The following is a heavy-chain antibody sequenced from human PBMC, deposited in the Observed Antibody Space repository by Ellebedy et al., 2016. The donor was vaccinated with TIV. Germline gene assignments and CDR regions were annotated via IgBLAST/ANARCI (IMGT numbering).Heavy chain of an antibody. Sequence: ATSVKVSCKTSGYTFSAYYLHWVRQAPGQGLEWMGWINPNSGGTNYAERFQGRVTMTRDTSISTAYMELTTLRSDDTAVYYCARDSNPITLVRGIFLAWGQGTLVTVSS. CDR1: GYTFSAYY. CDR3: ARDSNPITLVRGIFLA. CDR2: INPNSGGT. J-gene: IGHJ5*02. V-gene: IGHV1-2*02. D-gene: IGHD3-10*01.